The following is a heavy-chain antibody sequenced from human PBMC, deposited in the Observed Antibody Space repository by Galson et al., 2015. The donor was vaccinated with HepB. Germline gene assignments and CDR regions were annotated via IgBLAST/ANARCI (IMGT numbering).Heavy chain of an antibody. D-gene: IGHD3-10*01. J-gene: IGHJ4*02. CDR2: INHSGST. CDR1: GGSFSGYY. Sequence: ETLSLTCAVYGGSFSGYYWSWIRQPPGKGLEWIGEINHSGSTNYNPSLKSRVTISVDTSKNQFSLKLSSVTAADTAVYYCARGIIGYGDYADYWGQGTLVTVSS. V-gene: IGHV4-34*01. CDR3: ARGIIGYGDYADY.